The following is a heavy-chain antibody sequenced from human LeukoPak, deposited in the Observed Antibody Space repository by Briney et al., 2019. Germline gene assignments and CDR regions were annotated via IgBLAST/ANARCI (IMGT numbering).Heavy chain of an antibody. V-gene: IGHV3-7*01. CDR3: ARHFCSSTSCQGNAFDI. Sequence: GGSLRLSCAASGFTFSSYWMSWVRQAPGKGLEWVANIKQDGSEKYYVDSVKGRFTISRDNAKSSLYLQMNSLRAEDTAVYYCARHFCSSTSCQGNAFDIWGQGTMVTVSS. CDR1: GFTFSSYW. D-gene: IGHD2-2*01. J-gene: IGHJ3*02. CDR2: IKQDGSEK.